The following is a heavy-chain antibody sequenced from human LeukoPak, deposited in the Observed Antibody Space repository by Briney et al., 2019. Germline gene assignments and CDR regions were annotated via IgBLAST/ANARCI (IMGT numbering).Heavy chain of an antibody. CDR3: TRGPTQQWLYYGMDV. J-gene: IGHJ6*02. V-gene: IGHV3-49*04. D-gene: IGHD5-18*01. CDR1: GFTFGDHA. CDR2: IRSKTYGGTT. Sequence: GGSLRLSCTASGFTFGDHAMSWVRQAPGKGLEWVGFIRSKTYGGTTEYAASVKGRFTISRDDSKSIAYLQMNSLKTEDAAVYYCTRGPTQQWLYYGMDVWGQGTTVTVSS.